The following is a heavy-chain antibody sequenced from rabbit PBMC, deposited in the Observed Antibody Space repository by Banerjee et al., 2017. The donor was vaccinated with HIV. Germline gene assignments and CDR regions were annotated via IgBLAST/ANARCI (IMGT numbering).Heavy chain of an antibody. CDR2: IDAGVSGST. CDR3: ARELGGGYHLNL. V-gene: IGHV1S45*01. D-gene: IGHD2-1*01. Sequence: HEQLEESGGDLVKPEGSLTLTCTASGFSFSSNYWACWVRQAPGKGLEWIACIDAGVSGSTYYASWAKGRFIISKTSSTTVTLQMTSLTAADTATYFCARELGGGYHLNLWGPGTLVTVS. J-gene: IGHJ4*01. CDR1: GFSFSSNYW.